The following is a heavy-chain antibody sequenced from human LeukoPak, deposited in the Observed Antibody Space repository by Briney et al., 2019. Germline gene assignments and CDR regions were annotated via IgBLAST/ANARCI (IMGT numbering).Heavy chain of an antibody. V-gene: IGHV4-30-4*08. D-gene: IGHD2-15*01. Sequence: PSQTLSLTCTVSGGSLSSGDYYWSWIRQPPGKGLEWIGYIYYSGSTYYNPSLKSRVTISVDTSKNQFSLKLSSVTAADTAVYYCAREGYCSGGSCYRRDYWGQGTLVTVSS. CDR2: IYYSGST. CDR1: GGSLSSGDYY. CDR3: AREGYCSGGSCYRRDY. J-gene: IGHJ4*02.